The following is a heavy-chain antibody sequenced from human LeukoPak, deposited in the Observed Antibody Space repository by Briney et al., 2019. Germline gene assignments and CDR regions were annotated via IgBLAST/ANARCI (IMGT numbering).Heavy chain of an antibody. CDR3: ARGYSSSRYITHYFDY. CDR2: IYYSGST. D-gene: IGHD6-13*01. Sequence: SETLSLTCTVSGGSISSYYWSWIRQPPGKGLEWIGYIYYSGSTNYNPSLKSRVTISVDTSKNQFSLKLSSVTAADTAVYYCARGYSSSRYITHYFDYWGQGTLVTVSS. J-gene: IGHJ4*02. CDR1: GGSISSYY. V-gene: IGHV4-59*01.